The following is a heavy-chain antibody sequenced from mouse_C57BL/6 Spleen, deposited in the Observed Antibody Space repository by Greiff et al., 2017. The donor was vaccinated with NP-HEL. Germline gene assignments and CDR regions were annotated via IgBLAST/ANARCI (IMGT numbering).Heavy chain of an antibody. J-gene: IGHJ1*03. CDR1: GYTFTSYW. V-gene: IGHV1-69*01. CDR3: ARRAYYDYEGYFDV. D-gene: IGHD2-4*01. Sequence: QSCKASGYTFTSYWMHWVKQRPGQGLEWIGEIDPSDSYTNYNQKFKGKSTLTVDKSSSTAYMQLSSLTSEDSAVYYCARRAYYDYEGYFDVWGTGTTVTVSS. CDR2: IDPSDSYT.